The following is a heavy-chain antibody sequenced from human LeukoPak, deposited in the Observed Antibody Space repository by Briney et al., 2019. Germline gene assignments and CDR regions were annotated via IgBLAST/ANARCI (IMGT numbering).Heavy chain of an antibody. J-gene: IGHJ4*02. V-gene: IGHV4-39*01. CDR2: IYYNGFT. CDR1: GGSISSSSYY. Sequence: SETLSLTCTVSGGSISSSSYYWAWTRQPPGKGLEWIGSIYYNGFTYYNPSLKSRVTISVETSKSQFSLKLRSVTAADTAVYYCARNYDFRSGSNEFDYWGQGTLVTVSS. CDR3: ARNYDFRSGSNEFDY. D-gene: IGHD3-3*01.